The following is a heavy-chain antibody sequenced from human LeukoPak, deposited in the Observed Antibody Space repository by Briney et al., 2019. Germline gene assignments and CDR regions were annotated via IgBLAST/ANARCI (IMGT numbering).Heavy chain of an antibody. J-gene: IGHJ4*02. Sequence: GGSLRLSCAASGFTFSTYSMNWVRQAPGKGLEWVAFIRYDGSNKYYADSVKGRFTISRDNSKNTLYLQMNSLRAEDTAVYYCAKDANLWWQNYYFDYWGQGTLVTVSS. CDR1: GFTFSTYS. CDR3: AKDANLWWQNYYFDY. D-gene: IGHD4/OR15-4a*01. CDR2: IRYDGSNK. V-gene: IGHV3-30*02.